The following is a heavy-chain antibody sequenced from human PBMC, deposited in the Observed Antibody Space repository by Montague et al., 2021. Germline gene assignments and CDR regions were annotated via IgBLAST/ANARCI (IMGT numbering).Heavy chain of an antibody. CDR1: RFLINSDYY. CDR2: VSHGGRT. Sequence: SETLSLTCTVSRFLINSDYYWGWIRQPPGKGLEWMGSVSHGGRTYYNPSHKSRVTISVDTSNNHFSLKLSSVTAADTAMYYCARERDRYYYMDIWGKGTTITVSS. V-gene: IGHV4-38-2*02. CDR3: ARERDRYYYMDI. J-gene: IGHJ6*03.